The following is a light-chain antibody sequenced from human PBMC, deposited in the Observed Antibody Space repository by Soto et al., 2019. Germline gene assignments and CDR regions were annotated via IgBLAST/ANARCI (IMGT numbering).Light chain of an antibody. CDR2: ATS. CDR1: QGIAPY. CDR3: QKYNSAPLT. Sequence: DVPMTQSPSSLSAFVGDSVTITCRASQGIAPYLAWFQQKPGKVPKLLIYATSTLQSGVPSRFSGSGSGTDFTLTINSLQPEDVVTYYCQKYNSAPLTFGGGTKVEIK. V-gene: IGKV1-27*01. J-gene: IGKJ4*01.